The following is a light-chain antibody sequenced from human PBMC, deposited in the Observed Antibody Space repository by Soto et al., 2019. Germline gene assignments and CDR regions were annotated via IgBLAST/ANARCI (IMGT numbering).Light chain of an antibody. CDR1: SRDVGGYNC. CDR2: EVS. V-gene: IGLV2-14*01. J-gene: IGLJ1*01. CDR3: SSYTSSSTDV. Sequence: QSVLTQPASVSGSPGQSITISCTGPSRDVGGYNCVSWYQQHPGKAPKLMIYEVSNRPSGVSNRFSGSKSGNTASLTISGLQAEDEADYYCSSYTSSSTDVFGTGTKVTVL.